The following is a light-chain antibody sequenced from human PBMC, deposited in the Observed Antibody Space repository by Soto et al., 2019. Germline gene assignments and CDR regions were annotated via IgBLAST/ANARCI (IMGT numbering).Light chain of an antibody. J-gene: IGLJ2*01. Sequence: QSVLTQPPSTSGTPGQRVTISCSGSSSNIGSNHVYWYQQFLGMAPKPLMYRSDQRPTGGPARFSGSKSGPSASLHIPGLRSDDEADYYCSARDDSLRGVVFGRGTKLTVL. CDR3: SARDDSLRGVV. CDR1: SSNIGSNH. V-gene: IGLV1-47*01. CDR2: RSD.